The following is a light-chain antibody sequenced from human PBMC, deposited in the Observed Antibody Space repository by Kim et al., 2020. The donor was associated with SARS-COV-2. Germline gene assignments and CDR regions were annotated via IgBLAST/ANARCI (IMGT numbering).Light chain of an antibody. CDR1: QSIDTS. V-gene: IGKV3-11*01. CDR2: DAS. Sequence: PGESATLSCRASQSIDTSLGWYQHRPGQAPRLLVYDASISATGVPDRFSGSGSGTDFTLTISSLDPEDFSTYYCQQRDSWPPAVSFGGGTKVDIK. J-gene: IGKJ4*01. CDR3: QQRDSWPPAVS.